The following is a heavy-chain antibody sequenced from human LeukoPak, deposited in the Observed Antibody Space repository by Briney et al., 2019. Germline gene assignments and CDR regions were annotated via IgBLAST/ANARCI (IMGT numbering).Heavy chain of an antibody. CDR1: GFTFSSYW. D-gene: IGHD2-2*01. J-gene: IGHJ4*02. Sequence: PGGSLRLSCAASGFTFSSYWMSWVRQAPGKGLEWVANIKQDGSEKYYVDSVKGRFTISRDNAKNSLYLQMNSLRAEDTAVYYCASGFGFDCSSTSCSCFDYWGQGTLVTVSS. CDR3: ASGFGFDCSSTSCSCFDY. V-gene: IGHV3-7*01. CDR2: IKQDGSEK.